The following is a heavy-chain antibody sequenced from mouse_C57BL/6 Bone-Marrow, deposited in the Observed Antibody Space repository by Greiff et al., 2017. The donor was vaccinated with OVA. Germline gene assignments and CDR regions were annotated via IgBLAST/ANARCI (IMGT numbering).Heavy chain of an antibody. D-gene: IGHD1-1*02. CDR1: GFSLTSYG. V-gene: IGHV2-2*01. CDR3: ARNEMVGYYFDY. CDR2: IWSGGST. Sequence: VKVVESGPGLVAPSQSLSITCTVSGFSLTSYGVHWVRQSPGKGLEWLGVIWSGGSTDYNAAFISRLSISKDNSKSQVFFKMNSLQADDTAIYYCARNEMVGYYFDYWGQGTTLTVSS. J-gene: IGHJ2*01.